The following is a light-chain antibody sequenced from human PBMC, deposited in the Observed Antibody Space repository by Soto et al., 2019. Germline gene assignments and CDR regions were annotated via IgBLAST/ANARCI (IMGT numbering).Light chain of an antibody. CDR3: QQYVNSLT. Sequence: DIVLTQSPGTLSLSPGERGTLSCRASQSISSSYLAWYQQKPGQAPRLLIYGASTRATGIPDRFSGSGSGTHFTLTISRLEPEDFAVYYCQQYVNSLTFGGGTKVQIK. CDR2: GAS. CDR1: QSISSSY. J-gene: IGKJ4*01. V-gene: IGKV3-20*01.